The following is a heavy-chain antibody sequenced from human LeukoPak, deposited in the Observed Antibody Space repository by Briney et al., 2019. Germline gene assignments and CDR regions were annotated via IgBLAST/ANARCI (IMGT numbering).Heavy chain of an antibody. CDR1: GYTFTGYY. CDR3: ARAGGNYWYFDL. CDR2: IIPIFGTA. V-gene: IGHV1-69*13. D-gene: IGHD4-23*01. J-gene: IGHJ2*01. Sequence: AASVKVSCKASGYTFTGYYMHWVRQAPGQGLEWMGGIIPIFGTANYAQKFQGRVTITADESTSTAYMELSSLRSEDTAVYYCARAGGNYWYFDLWGRGTLVTVSS.